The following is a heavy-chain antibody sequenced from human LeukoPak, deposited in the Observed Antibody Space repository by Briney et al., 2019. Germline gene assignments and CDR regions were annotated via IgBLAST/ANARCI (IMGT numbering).Heavy chain of an antibody. CDR2: IYYSGST. CDR1: GDSISSGVYY. D-gene: IGHD4-11*01. Sequence: SQTLSLTCTVSGDSISSGVYYWSWLRQHPGKGLEWIGYIYYSGSTYYNPSLKSRVTISVDTSKNQFSLNLSSVTAADTAVYYCARAGGLPNFDYWVQGTLVTVSS. CDR3: ARAGGLPNFDY. J-gene: IGHJ4*02. V-gene: IGHV4-31*03.